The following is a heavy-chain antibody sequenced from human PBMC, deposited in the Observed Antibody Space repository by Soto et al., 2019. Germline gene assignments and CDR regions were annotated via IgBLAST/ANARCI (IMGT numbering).Heavy chain of an antibody. Sequence: PGESLKISCKGSGYSFTRYWISWVRQMPGKGLEWMGRIDPSDSYTNYSPSFQGHVTISADKSISTAYLQWSSLKASDTAMYYCARHPFSGYYDSSGYSWGQGTLVTVSS. V-gene: IGHV5-10-1*01. J-gene: IGHJ5*02. D-gene: IGHD3-22*01. CDR2: IDPSDSYT. CDR1: GYSFTRYW. CDR3: ARHPFSGYYDSSGYS.